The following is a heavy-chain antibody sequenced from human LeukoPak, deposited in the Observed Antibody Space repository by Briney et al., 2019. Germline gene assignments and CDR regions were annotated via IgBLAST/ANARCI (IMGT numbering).Heavy chain of an antibody. J-gene: IGHJ4*02. D-gene: IGHD4-23*01. CDR3: APTVVADLDY. Sequence: GGSLRLSCVASGFTFSSSWMNWVRQAPGKGLEWVANIKGDGSVQSYVDSVKGRFTISRDNAKNSLFLEMNSLRDEDTAVYYCAPTVVADLDYWGQGTLVTVSS. CDR1: GFTFSSSW. V-gene: IGHV3-7*02. CDR2: IKGDGSVQ.